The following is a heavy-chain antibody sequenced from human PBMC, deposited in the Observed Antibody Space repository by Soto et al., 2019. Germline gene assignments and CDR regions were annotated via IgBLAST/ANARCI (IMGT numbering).Heavy chain of an antibody. CDR3: AKDPVAGTGY. D-gene: IGHD6-19*01. V-gene: IGHV3-30*18. Sequence: GGSQRLSCAASGFPFSSYGMHWVRQAPGKGLEWVAVISYDGSNKYYADSVKGRFTISRDNSKNTLYLQMNSLRAEDTAVYYCAKDPVAGTGYWGQGTLVTVSS. J-gene: IGHJ4*02. CDR1: GFPFSSYG. CDR2: ISYDGSNK.